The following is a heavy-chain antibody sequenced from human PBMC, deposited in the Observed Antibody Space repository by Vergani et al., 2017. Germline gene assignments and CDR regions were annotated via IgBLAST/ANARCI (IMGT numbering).Heavy chain of an antibody. D-gene: IGHD3-10*01. CDR1: GYSISSGYY. V-gene: IGHV4-38-2*02. J-gene: IGHJ5*02. CDR3: ATHYYGSGSPSP. Sequence: QVQLQESGPGLVKPSETLSLTCTVSGYSISSGYYWGWIRQPPGKWLEWIGSINHSGSTYYNPSLKSRVTISVDTSKNQFSLKQSSVTAADTAVYYCATHYYGSGSPSPWGQGTLVTVSS. CDR2: INHSGST.